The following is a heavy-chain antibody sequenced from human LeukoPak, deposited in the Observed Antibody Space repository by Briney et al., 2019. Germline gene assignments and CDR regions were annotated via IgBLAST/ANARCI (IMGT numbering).Heavy chain of an antibody. CDR3: ARDYDILTGYPLYFGY. CDR2: INTNTGNP. V-gene: IGHV7-4-1*02. D-gene: IGHD3-9*01. J-gene: IGHJ4*02. Sequence: ASVKVSCKASGYTFTSYAMNWVRQAPGQGLEWMGWINTNTGNPTYAQGFTGRFVFSLDTSVSTAYLQISSLKAEDTAVYYCARDYDILTGYPLYFGYWGQGTLVTVSS. CDR1: GYTFTSYA.